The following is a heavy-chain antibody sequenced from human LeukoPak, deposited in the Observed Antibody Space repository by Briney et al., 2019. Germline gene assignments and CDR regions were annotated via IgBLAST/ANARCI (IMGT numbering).Heavy chain of an antibody. D-gene: IGHD3-22*01. V-gene: IGHV1-24*01. CDR3: ARDFRYYYDSSGYYRGAYYYYYMDV. CDR1: GYTLTELS. Sequence: ASVKVSCKVSGYTLTELSMHWVRQAPGKGLEWMGGFDPEDGETIYAQKFQGRVTMTEDTSTDTAYMELSSLRAEDTAVYYCARDFRYYYDSSGYYRGAYYYYYMDVWGKGTTVTVSS. CDR2: FDPEDGET. J-gene: IGHJ6*03.